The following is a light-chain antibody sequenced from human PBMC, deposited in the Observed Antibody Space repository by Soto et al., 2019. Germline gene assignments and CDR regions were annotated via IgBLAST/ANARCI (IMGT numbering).Light chain of an antibody. CDR2: EGS. CDR3: CTFAGRYSYV. V-gene: IGLV2-23*01. Sequence: QSVLTQPASVSGSPGQPITISCTGTSSDVGSYNLVSWYQQHPGKAPKLMIYEGSKRPSGVPDRFSGSKSGNTASLTISGLQAEDEAEYYCCTFAGRYSYVFGSGTKVTLL. CDR1: SSDVGSYNL. J-gene: IGLJ1*01.